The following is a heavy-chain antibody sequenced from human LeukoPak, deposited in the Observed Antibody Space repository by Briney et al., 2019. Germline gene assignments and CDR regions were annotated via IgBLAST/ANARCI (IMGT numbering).Heavy chain of an antibody. CDR3: ARAHGGGSYYESDY. CDR1: GGSISSGDYF. CDR2: MHYTGST. J-gene: IGHJ4*02. D-gene: IGHD1-26*01. Sequence: PSETLSLTCTVSGGSISSGDYFWSWIRQPPGKGLEWIGYMHYTGSTYFNPSLKSRVSTSVDTSKNQFSLKLSSVTAADTAVYYCARAHGGGSYYESDYWGQGTLVTVSS. V-gene: IGHV4-30-4*01.